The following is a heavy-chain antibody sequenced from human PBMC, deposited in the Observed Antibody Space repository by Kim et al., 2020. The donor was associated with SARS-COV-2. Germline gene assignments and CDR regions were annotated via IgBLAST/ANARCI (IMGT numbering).Heavy chain of an antibody. Sequence: SETLSLTCTVSGGSISSGGYYWSWIRQHPGKGLEWIGYIYYSGSTYYNPSLKSRVTISVDTSKNQFSLKLSSVTAADTAVYYCARGWSSSSWGFFFDYWGQGTLVTVSS. D-gene: IGHD6-13*01. CDR1: GGSISSGGYY. CDR3: ARGWSSSSWGFFFDY. J-gene: IGHJ4*02. V-gene: IGHV4-31*03. CDR2: IYYSGST.